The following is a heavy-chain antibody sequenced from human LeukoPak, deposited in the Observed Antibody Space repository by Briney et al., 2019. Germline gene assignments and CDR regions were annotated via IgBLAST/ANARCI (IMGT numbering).Heavy chain of an antibody. CDR2: ISSSGSTI. V-gene: IGHV3-48*03. D-gene: IGHD6-13*01. CDR3: ARVLMIGYSSTYCYMDV. CDR1: GFTFSSYE. J-gene: IGHJ6*03. Sequence: PGGSLRLSCAASGFTFSSYEMNWVRQAPGKGLEWVSYISSSGSTIYYADSVKGRFTISRDNAKNSLYLQMNSLRAEDTAVYYCARVLMIGYSSTYCYMDVWGKGTTVTVSS.